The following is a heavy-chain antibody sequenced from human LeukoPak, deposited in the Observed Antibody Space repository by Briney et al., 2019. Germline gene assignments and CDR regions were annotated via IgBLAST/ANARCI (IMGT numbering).Heavy chain of an antibody. V-gene: IGHV4-59*01. CDR3: ARDKVGRNWFDP. CDR1: GGSISSYY. J-gene: IGHJ5*02. Sequence: PSETLSLTCTVSGGSISSYYWSWIRQPPGKGLEWSGYIYYSGSTNYNPSLKSRVTISVDTSKNQFSLKLSSVTAADTAVYYCARDKVGRNWFDPWGQGTLVTVSS. CDR2: IYYSGST.